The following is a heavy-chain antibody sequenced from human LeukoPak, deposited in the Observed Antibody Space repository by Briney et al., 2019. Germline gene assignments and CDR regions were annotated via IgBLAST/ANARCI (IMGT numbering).Heavy chain of an antibody. CDR2: IYHSGST. CDR3: ARGGATVTTDYFDY. D-gene: IGHD4-17*01. Sequence: PSQTLSLTCAVSGGSISSGGYSCSWIRQPPGKGLEWIGYIYHSGSTYYNPSLKSRVTISVDRYKNQFSLKLSSVTAADAAVYYCARGGATVTTDYFDYWGQGTLVTVSS. V-gene: IGHV4-30-2*01. CDR1: GGSISSGGYS. J-gene: IGHJ4*02.